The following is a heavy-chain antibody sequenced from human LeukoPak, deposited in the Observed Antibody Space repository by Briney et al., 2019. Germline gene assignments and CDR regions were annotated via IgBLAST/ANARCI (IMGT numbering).Heavy chain of an antibody. J-gene: IGHJ4*02. CDR3: ARLPGYCTGGSCYFDY. CDR2: IYPGDSDT. CDR1: GYSFTSYW. V-gene: IGHV5-51*01. D-gene: IGHD2-15*01. Sequence: PGESLKISCKGSGYSFTSYWIGWVRQMPGKGLEWMGIIYPGDSDTRYSPSFQGQVTFSADKSISTAYLQWSSLKASDTAMYYRARLPGYCTGGSCYFDYWGQGTLVTVSS.